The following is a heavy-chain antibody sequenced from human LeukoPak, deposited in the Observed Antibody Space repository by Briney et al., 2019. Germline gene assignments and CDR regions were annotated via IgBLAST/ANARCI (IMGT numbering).Heavy chain of an antibody. CDR1: GGSISSDF. D-gene: IGHD3-22*01. V-gene: IGHV4-59*12. J-gene: IGHJ4*02. CDR3: ASEPTYYYDSSGYGEHY. CDR2: ISYSGIT. Sequence: SETLSLTCTVSGGSISSDFWSWIRQPPGKGLEWIGYISYSGITNYNPSLKSRVTISVDTSKNQFSLKLSSVTAADTAVYYCASEPTYYYDSSGYGEHYWGQGTLVTVSS.